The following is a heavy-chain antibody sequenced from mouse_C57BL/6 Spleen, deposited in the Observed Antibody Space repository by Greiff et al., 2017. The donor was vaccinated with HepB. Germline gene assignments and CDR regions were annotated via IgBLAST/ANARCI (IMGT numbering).Heavy chain of an antibody. D-gene: IGHD1-1*01. CDR3: AAVVGGYYFDY. Sequence: EVQLQQSGPELVKPGASVKISCKASGYTFTDYYMNWVKQSHGKSLEWIGDINPNNGGTSYNQKFKGKATLTVDKSSSTAYMELRSQTSEDSAVYYCAAVVGGYYFDYWGQGTTLTVSS. CDR2: INPNNGGT. J-gene: IGHJ2*01. CDR1: GYTFTDYY. V-gene: IGHV1-26*01.